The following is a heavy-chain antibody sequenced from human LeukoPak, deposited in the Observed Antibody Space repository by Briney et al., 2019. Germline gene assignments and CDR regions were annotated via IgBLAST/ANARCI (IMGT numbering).Heavy chain of an antibody. CDR3: VRCCYDFWSGYYYFDY. D-gene: IGHD3-3*01. V-gene: IGHV4-4*07. Sequence: SETLSLTCTVSGGSISSYYWSWIRQPAGKGLEWIGRIYTSGSTNYNPSLKSRVTMSVDTSKNQFSLKLSSVTAADTAVYYCVRCCYDFWSGYYYFDYWGQGTLVTVSS. CDR2: IYTSGST. J-gene: IGHJ4*02. CDR1: GGSISSYY.